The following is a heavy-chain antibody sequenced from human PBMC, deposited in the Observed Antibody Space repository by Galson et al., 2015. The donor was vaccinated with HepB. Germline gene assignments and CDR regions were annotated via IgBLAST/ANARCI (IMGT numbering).Heavy chain of an antibody. CDR2: ISYDGSNK. CDR1: GFTFSNYG. V-gene: IGHV3-30*03. CDR3: ATVEGATEGNYYYYYMGV. D-gene: IGHD1-26*01. J-gene: IGHJ6*03. Sequence: SLRLSCAASGFTFSNYGMHWVRQAPGKGPEWVAVISYDGSNKYYADSVKGRFTISRENPRSTLYLQMNSLRAEDTAVYYCATVEGATEGNYYYYYMGVWGKGTTVTVSS.